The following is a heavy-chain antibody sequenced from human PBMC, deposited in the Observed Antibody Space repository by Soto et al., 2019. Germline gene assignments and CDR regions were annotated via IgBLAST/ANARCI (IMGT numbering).Heavy chain of an antibody. J-gene: IGHJ3*01. CDR1: GGTFTNYT. D-gene: IGHD2-2*01. V-gene: IGHV1-69*02. CDR3: ASSPRSRWGDAFDV. CDR2: IIPIPGIP. Sequence: QVQLVQSGAEVKKPGSSVKVSCKASGGTFTNYTIAWVRQAPGQGLEWMGRIIPIPGIPNYAQRFQERVTITADNSTNTAYMELSSLRSEDTAVYYCASSPRSRWGDAFDVWGQGTMVTVSS.